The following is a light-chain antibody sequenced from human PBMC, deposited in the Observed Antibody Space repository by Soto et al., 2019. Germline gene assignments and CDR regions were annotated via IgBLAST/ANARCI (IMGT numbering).Light chain of an antibody. Sequence: DIQMTQSPSTLSASVGDTVTITCRASQTIGTWLAWYQQKPAKAPKLLIYKASRLESGVPSRFSGSGSETEFTLTISRLQPDDFATYFCHSRAFGQGTRLEIK. CDR3: HSRA. CDR2: KAS. V-gene: IGKV1-5*03. CDR1: QTIGTW. J-gene: IGKJ5*01.